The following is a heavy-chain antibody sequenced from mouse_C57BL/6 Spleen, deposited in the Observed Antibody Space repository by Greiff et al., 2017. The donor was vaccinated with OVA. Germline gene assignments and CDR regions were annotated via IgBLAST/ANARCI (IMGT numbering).Heavy chain of an antibody. CDR2: IRSKSNNYAT. Sequence: EVQLHESGGGLVQPKGSLKLSCAASGFSFNTYAMNWVRQAPGKGLEWVARIRSKSNNYATYYADSVKDRFTISRDDSESMLYLQMNNLKTEDTAMYYCLRGGNYSFDYWGQGTTLTVSS. CDR3: LRGGNYSFDY. D-gene: IGHD2-1*01. V-gene: IGHV10-1*01. J-gene: IGHJ2*01. CDR1: GFSFNTYA.